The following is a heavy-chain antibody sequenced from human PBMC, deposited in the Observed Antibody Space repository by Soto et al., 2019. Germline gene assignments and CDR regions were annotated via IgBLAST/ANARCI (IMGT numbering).Heavy chain of an antibody. Sequence: SETLSLTCTVSGGSISSYYWSWIRQPPGKGLEWIGYIYYSGSTNYNPSLKSRVTISVDTSKNQFSLKLSSVTAADTAVYYCARAFFSRDSIAFDIWGQGTMVTVSS. J-gene: IGHJ3*02. CDR1: GGSISSYY. V-gene: IGHV4-59*01. CDR2: IYYSGST. D-gene: IGHD3-3*01. CDR3: ARAFFSRDSIAFDI.